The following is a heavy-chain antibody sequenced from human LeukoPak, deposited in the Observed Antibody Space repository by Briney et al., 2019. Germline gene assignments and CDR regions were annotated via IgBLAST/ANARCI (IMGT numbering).Heavy chain of an antibody. CDR3: ASGPTRYYFDY. CDR2: IYHTGST. V-gene: IGHV4-59*01. J-gene: IGHJ4*02. Sequence: SETLSLTCTVSGGSITDYYWSWVRQPPGQGLEWIAYIYHTGSTNYNPSLKSRVTISIDTSKNQFSLNLSSVTAADTAIYYCASGPTRYYFDYWGQGTLFTVSS. CDR1: GGSITDYY.